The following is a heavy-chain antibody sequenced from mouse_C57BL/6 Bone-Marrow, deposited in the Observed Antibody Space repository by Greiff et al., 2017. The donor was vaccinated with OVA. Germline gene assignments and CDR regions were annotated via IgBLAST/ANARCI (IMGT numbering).Heavy chain of an antibody. CDR3: AIVYSNFSWFAY. J-gene: IGHJ3*01. Sequence: QVQLKQPGAELVKPGASVKVSCKASGYTFTSYWMHWVKQRPGQGLEWIGRIHPSDSDTNYNQKFKGKATLTVDKSSSTAYMQLSSLTSEDSAVYYCAIVYSNFSWFAYWGQGTLVTVSA. CDR1: GYTFTSYW. CDR2: IHPSDSDT. D-gene: IGHD2-5*01. V-gene: IGHV1-74*01.